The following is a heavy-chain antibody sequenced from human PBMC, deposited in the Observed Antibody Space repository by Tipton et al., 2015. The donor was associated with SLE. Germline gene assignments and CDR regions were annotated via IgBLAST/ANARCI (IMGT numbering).Heavy chain of an antibody. CDR3: ARGEIGCQWLRGCFDY. CDR1: GGTFSSYA. V-gene: IGHV1-69*01. Sequence: QVQMVQSGAEVKKPGSSVKVSCKASGGTFSSYAISWVRQAPGQGLAWMGGIIPILGIPNYAQKFQGRCTIPMDESPSTAYMGLSILRSEDTSVYYCARGEIGCQWLRGCFDYWGQGPLVTVSS. D-gene: IGHD3-22*01. CDR2: IIPILGIP. J-gene: IGHJ4*02.